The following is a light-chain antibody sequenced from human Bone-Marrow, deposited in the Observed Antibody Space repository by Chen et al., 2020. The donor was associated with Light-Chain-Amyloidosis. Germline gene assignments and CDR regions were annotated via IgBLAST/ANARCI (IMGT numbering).Light chain of an antibody. Sequence: SYVLTQPSSVSVAPGQTATIACGGNNIGSTSVHWYQQTPGQAPLLVVYDDSDRPAGNPERLSGSNSGNTATLTISRVEAVDEADYYCQVWDRSSDRPVFGGGTKLTVL. V-gene: IGLV3-21*02. CDR3: QVWDRSSDRPV. CDR2: DDS. CDR1: NIGSTS. J-gene: IGLJ3*02.